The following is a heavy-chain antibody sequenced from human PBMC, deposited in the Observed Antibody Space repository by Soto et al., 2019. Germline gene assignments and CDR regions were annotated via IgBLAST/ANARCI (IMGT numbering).Heavy chain of an antibody. J-gene: IGHJ5*01. D-gene: IGHD3-16*01. CDR1: GFTFSAFG. CDR3: AGDHNRIGGYNWFDS. V-gene: IGHV3-33*01. CDR2: IFDNGINK. Sequence: QVQLVESGGGVVQPGSSLRLSCAASGFTFSAFGMHWVRQAPGKAPEWVAVIFDNGINKFYADSVKGRFIISRDTSKSTLYLQMNGLRVEDTAIYYCAGDHNRIGGYNWFDSWGQGTMVTVSS.